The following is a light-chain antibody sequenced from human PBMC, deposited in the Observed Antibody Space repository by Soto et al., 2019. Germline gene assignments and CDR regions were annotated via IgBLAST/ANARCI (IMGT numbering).Light chain of an antibody. Sequence: VMTQSPDIVSVSPGERATLSCRASLSVSRNLAWYQQKPGQAPRRLIFDASTRATGIPARFSGSGSGTEFTLTITSLQSEDFAVYYCQQYNAWPRTFGQGTKVDIK. J-gene: IGKJ1*01. CDR2: DAS. V-gene: IGKV3-15*01. CDR1: LSVSRN. CDR3: QQYNAWPRT.